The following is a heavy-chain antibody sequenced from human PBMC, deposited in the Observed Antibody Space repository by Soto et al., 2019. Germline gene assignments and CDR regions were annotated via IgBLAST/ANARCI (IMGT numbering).Heavy chain of an antibody. J-gene: IGHJ6*02. V-gene: IGHV5-51*01. CDR2: IYPGDSDT. CDR1: GYSFTNYW. Sequence: PGESLKISCKGSGYSFTNYWIGWVRQMPGKGLEWMGIIYPGDSDTRYSPSFQGQVTISADKSISTLYLQMNSLRAEDTAVYYCARGSPYYYDSSGYSAGYYYGMDVWGQGTTVTVSS. D-gene: IGHD3-22*01. CDR3: ARGSPYYYDSSGYSAGYYYGMDV.